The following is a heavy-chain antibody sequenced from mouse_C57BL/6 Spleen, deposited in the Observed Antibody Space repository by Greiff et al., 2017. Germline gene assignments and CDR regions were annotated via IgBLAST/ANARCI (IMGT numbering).Heavy chain of an antibody. CDR3: ARVRGSSYYWYFDV. CDR2: ISDGGSYT. J-gene: IGHJ1*03. V-gene: IGHV5-4*03. CDR1: GFTFSSYA. Sequence: DVMLVESGGGLVKPGGSLKLSCAASGFTFSSYAMSWVRQTPEKRLEWVATISDGGSYTYYPDNVKGRFTISRDNAKNNLYLQMSHLKSEDTAMYYCARVRGSSYYWYFDVWGTGTTVTVSS. D-gene: IGHD1-1*01.